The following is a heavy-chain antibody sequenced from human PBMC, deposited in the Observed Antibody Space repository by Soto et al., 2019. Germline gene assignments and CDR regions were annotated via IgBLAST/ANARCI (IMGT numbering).Heavy chain of an antibody. J-gene: IGHJ6*02. CDR2: IYHSGST. CDR3: ARDPLYGDFGMDV. D-gene: IGHD4-17*01. CDR1: GYSISSGYY. Sequence: SETLSLTCAVSGYSISSGYYWGWIRQPPGKGLEWIGSIYHSGSTYYNPSLKSRVTISVDTSKNQFSLKLSSVTAADTAVYYCARDPLYGDFGMDVWGQGTPVTVSS. V-gene: IGHV4-38-2*02.